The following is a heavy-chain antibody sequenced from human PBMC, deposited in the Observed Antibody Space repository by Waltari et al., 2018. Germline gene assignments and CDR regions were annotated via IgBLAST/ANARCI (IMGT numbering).Heavy chain of an antibody. D-gene: IGHD6-19*01. J-gene: IGHJ6*02. CDR2: IYPYDSDT. V-gene: IGHV5-51*01. CDR1: GYTFIDYW. Sequence: ELQLVQSGAEVKKPGESVKISCQGFGYTFIDYWIAGVRQMPGKGLGWMGIIYPYDSDTRYGPSFQGQVTISADKSINTAYLQWTSLKASDTAVYYCARPRRSGWYYSGMDVWGQGTSLIVSS. CDR3: ARPRRSGWYYSGMDV.